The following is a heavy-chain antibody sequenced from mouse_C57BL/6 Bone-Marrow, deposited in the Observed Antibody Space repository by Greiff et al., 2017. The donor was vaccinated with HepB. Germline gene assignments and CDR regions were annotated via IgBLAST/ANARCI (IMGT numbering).Heavy chain of an antibody. CDR2: FYPGGGSI. V-gene: IGHV1-62-2*01. CDR3: ARHEDRYSPRTAWFAD. D-gene: IGHD2-12*01. CDR1: GYTFTEYT. J-gene: IGHJ3*01. Sequence: QVQLQQSGAELVKPGASVKLSCKASGYTFTEYTIHWVKQRSGQGLEWIGWFYPGGGSIKYNEKFKDKATLTADKSSSTVYMELSRLTSEDSAVYFGARHEDRYSPRTAWFADWGQGTLVTVSA.